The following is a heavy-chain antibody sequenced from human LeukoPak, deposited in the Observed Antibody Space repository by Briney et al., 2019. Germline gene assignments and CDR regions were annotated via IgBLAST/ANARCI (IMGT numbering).Heavy chain of an antibody. CDR1: GFTFSSYA. Sequence: PGGSLRLSCAASGFTFSSYAMSCVRQAPGKGLECVSGISVTGDSTYYADSVKGRFTISGDNSKNTLYLQMNSLRADDTAVYYCAKAYYGGKNWGQGALVTVSS. CDR2: ISVTGDST. J-gene: IGHJ4*02. D-gene: IGHD4-23*01. V-gene: IGHV3-23*01. CDR3: AKAYYGGKN.